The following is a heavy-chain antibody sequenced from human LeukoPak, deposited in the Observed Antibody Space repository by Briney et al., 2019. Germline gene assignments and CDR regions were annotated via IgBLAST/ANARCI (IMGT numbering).Heavy chain of an antibody. Sequence: GGSLRLSCAASGFTFSDHVMHWVRQAPGMGLEWVAVISKDGSKTFYAGSVEGRFTFSRDNSENTLYLQMNYLEPGDTAVYYCAKDEGTIWNSKNDPFDIWGQGTMVTVSS. V-gene: IGHV3-30*17. D-gene: IGHD1-7*01. J-gene: IGHJ3*02. CDR1: GFTFSDHV. CDR3: AKDEGTIWNSKNDPFDI. CDR2: ISKDGSKT.